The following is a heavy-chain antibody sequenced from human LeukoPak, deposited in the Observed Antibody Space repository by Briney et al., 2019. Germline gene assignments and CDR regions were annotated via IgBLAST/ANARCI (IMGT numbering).Heavy chain of an antibody. J-gene: IGHJ4*02. D-gene: IGHD6-13*01. CDR2: INPNSGGT. CDR3: ARAPPSIAAAGKGVEGLLGY. Sequence: ASVKVSCKASGYTFTGYYMHWVRQAPGQGLEWMGWINPNSGGTNYAQKFQGRVTMTRDTSISTAYMELSRLRSDDTAVYYCARAPPSIAAAGKGVEGLLGYWGQGTLVTVSS. V-gene: IGHV1-2*02. CDR1: GYTFTGYY.